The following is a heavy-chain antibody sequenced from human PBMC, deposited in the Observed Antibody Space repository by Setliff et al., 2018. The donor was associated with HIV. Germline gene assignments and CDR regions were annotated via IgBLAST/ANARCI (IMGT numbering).Heavy chain of an antibody. J-gene: IGHJ4*02. CDR3: ASPWLPIAAAGTGLSFDY. CDR1: GFTVNSGA. V-gene: IGHV3-23*01. CDR2: VGCWGTCT. Sequence: QPGGSLRLSCAGSGFTVNSGAMNWVRQAPGKGLEWVSTVGCWGTCTYFADSVKGRFTISRDSSKNTLYLQMNSLRAEDTAVYYCASPWLPIAAAGTGLSFDYWGQGTLVTVS. D-gene: IGHD6-13*01.